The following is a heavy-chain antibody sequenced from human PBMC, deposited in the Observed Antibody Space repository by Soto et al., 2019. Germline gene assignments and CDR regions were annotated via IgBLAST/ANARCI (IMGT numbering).Heavy chain of an antibody. D-gene: IGHD6-13*01. J-gene: IGHJ4*02. Sequence: GGSLRLSCAASGFTFSSYAMSWVRQAPGKGLEWVSAIGGSGGSTYYADSVKGRFTISRDNSKNTLYLQMNSLRAEDTAVYYCAKAFFGAAGLFRYYFDYWGQGTLVTVSS. V-gene: IGHV3-23*01. CDR3: AKAFFGAAGLFRYYFDY. CDR2: IGGSGGST. CDR1: GFTFSSYA.